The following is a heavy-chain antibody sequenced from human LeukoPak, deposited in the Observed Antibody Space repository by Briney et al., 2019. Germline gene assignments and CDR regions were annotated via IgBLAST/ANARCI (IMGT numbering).Heavy chain of an antibody. CDR2: IIPIFGTA. V-gene: IGHV1-69*05. CDR1: GGTFSSYA. D-gene: IGHD4-23*01. Sequence: RASVKVSCKASGGTFSSYAISLVRQAPGQGLEWMGRIIPIFGTANYAQKFQGRVTITTDESTSTAYMELSSLRSEDTAVYYCARAPGGGGNGDYYYYYYMDVWGKGTTVTVSS. J-gene: IGHJ6*03. CDR3: ARAPGGGGNGDYYYYYYMDV.